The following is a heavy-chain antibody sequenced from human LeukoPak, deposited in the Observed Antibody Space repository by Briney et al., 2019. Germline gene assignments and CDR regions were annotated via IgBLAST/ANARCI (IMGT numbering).Heavy chain of an antibody. CDR1: GGTFSSYA. Sequence: ASVTVSCKASGGTFSSYAISWVRQAPGQGLEWMGGIIPIFGTANYAQKFQGRVTITADKSTSTAYMELSSLRSEDTAVYYCARKGAYGDPTVYYYYYMDVWGKGTTVTISS. V-gene: IGHV1-69*06. J-gene: IGHJ6*03. CDR3: ARKGAYGDPTVYYYYYMDV. CDR2: IIPIFGTA. D-gene: IGHD4-17*01.